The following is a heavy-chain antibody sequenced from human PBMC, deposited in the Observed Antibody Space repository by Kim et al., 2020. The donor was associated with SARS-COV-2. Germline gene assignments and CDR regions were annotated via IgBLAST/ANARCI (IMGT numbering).Heavy chain of an antibody. Sequence: GGSLRLSCAASGFTFSRYGMHWVRQAPGKGLEWVAVISYDGSNKYYADSVKGRFTISRDNSKNTLYLQMNSLRAEDTAVYYCAKDSGSGWDYWGQGTLVTVSS. V-gene: IGHV3-30*18. CDR3: AKDSGSGWDY. CDR2: ISYDGSNK. J-gene: IGHJ4*02. D-gene: IGHD6-19*01. CDR1: GFTFSRYG.